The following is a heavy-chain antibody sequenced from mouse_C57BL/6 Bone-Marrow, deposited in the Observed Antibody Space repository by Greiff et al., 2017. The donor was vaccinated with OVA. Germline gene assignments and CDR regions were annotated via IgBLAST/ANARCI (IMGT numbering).Heavy chain of an antibody. D-gene: IGHD1-1*02. CDR1: GYTFTDHT. CDR3: ARGGGAYYYAMDY. CDR2: IYPRDGST. J-gene: IGHJ4*01. Sequence: VQVVESDAELVKPGASVKISCKVSGYTFTDHTIHWMKQRPEQGLEWIGYIYPRDGSTKYNEKFKGKATLTADKSSSTAYMQLNSLTSEDSAVYFCARGGGAYYYAMDYWGQGTSVTVSS. V-gene: IGHV1-78*01.